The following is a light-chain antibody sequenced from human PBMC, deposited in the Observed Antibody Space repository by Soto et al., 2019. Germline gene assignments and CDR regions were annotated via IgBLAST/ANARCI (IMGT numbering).Light chain of an antibody. J-gene: IGKJ2*01. Sequence: EIVLTQSPGTLSLSPGQRATLSCRASQSVSSNYLAWCQQKPGQAPRLLIHGASSRATAIPDRFSGSGSGTDFTLTISRLEPEDFAMYYCQQYGTSPQTFGQGTKVEIK. CDR1: QSVSSNY. CDR2: GAS. CDR3: QQYGTSPQT. V-gene: IGKV3-20*01.